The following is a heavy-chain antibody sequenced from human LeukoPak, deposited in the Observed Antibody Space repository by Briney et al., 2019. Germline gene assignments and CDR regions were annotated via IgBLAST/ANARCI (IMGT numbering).Heavy chain of an antibody. V-gene: IGHV3-23*01. D-gene: IGHD4-23*01. CDR2: ISSSSPYM. Sequence: GGSLRLSCAASGFTFSSYAMSWVRQAPGKGLEWVSSISSSSPYMYYADSVKGRFTISRDNSKNTLSQQLNSLRSEDTAVYFCAKGDYGGNSHTFDIWGQGTMVTVSS. CDR1: GFTFSSYA. J-gene: IGHJ3*02. CDR3: AKGDYGGNSHTFDI.